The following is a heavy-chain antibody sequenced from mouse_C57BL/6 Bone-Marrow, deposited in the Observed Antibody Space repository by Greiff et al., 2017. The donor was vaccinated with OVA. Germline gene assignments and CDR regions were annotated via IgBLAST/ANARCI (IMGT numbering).Heavy chain of an antibody. D-gene: IGHD1-1*01. CDR2: IDPSDSYT. Sequence: QVQLQQPGAELVRPGTSVKLSCKASGYTFTSYWMHWVKQRPGQGLEWIGVIDPSDSYTNYNQKFKGKATLTVDTSSSTAYMQLSSLTSEDSAVYYCARQATVVATRAMDYWGQGTSVTVSS. J-gene: IGHJ4*01. CDR1: GYTFTSYW. CDR3: ARQATVVATRAMDY. V-gene: IGHV1-59*01.